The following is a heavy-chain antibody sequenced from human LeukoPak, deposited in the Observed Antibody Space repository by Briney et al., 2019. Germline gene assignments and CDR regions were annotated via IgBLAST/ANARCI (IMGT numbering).Heavy chain of an antibody. D-gene: IGHD6-19*01. J-gene: IGHJ4*02. Sequence: QPGGALRVSCAASGFTFSSYLMSWVRQAPGKGLEWVANIKQDGSEKYYVDSVKGRFTISRDNTKNSLYLQMNSLRAEDTAVYYCGRFSGSYECDYWGQGTLVTVSS. CDR1: GFTFSSYL. CDR3: GRFSGSYECDY. CDR2: IKQDGSEK. V-gene: IGHV3-7*01.